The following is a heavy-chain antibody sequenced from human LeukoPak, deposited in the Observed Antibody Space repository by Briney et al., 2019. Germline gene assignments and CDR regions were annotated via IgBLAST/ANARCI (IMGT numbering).Heavy chain of an antibody. CDR3: AKGTIARLGPFDC. Sequence: GGSLRLSCAASGFTVSSDYMSWVRQAPGKGLEWVSVIYSGGSTFYADPVKGRFTISRDNSKNTLHLQMNSLRVEDTAIYYCAKGTIARLGPFDCWGQGTLVIVSS. D-gene: IGHD6-6*01. J-gene: IGHJ4*02. V-gene: IGHV3-53*01. CDR1: GFTVSSDY. CDR2: IYSGGST.